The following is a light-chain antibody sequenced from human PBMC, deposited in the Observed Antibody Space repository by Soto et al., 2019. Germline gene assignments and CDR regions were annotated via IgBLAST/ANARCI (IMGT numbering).Light chain of an antibody. CDR2: EVS. Sequence: QLVLTQPASVSGSPGQSITISCTGTSSDVGGYNYVSWYQQNPGKAPKLMIYEVSNRPSGVSNRFSGSKSGNTASLTISGLQAEDEADYYCSSYTSSSTYVFGTGTKLTVL. CDR3: SSYTSSSTYV. J-gene: IGLJ1*01. CDR1: SSDVGGYNY. V-gene: IGLV2-14*01.